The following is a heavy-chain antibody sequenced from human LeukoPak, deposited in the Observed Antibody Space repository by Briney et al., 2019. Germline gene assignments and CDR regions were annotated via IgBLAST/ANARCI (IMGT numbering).Heavy chain of an antibody. D-gene: IGHD2-8*01. V-gene: IGHV3-23*01. CDR2: ISGSGGST. CDR3: ARDTKTGKGWYFDL. J-gene: IGHJ2*01. Sequence: GGSLRLSCAASGFTFSSYAMSWVRQAPGKGLEWVSAISGSGGSTYYADSVKGRFTISRDNAKNSLYLQMNSLRADDTAVYYCARDTKTGKGWYFDLWGRGTLVTVSS. CDR1: GFTFSSYA.